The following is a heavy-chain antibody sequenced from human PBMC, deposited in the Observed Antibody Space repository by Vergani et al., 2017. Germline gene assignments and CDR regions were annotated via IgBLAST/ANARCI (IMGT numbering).Heavy chain of an antibody. Sequence: QVQLVQSGAEVKKPGASVKVSCKASGYTFTSYYMHWVRQAPGQGLEWMGIINPSGGSTSYAQKFQGRVTMTRDTSTSTVYMELSSLISEDTAVYYCARGSRDGYNWGRLGYYFDYWGQGTLVTVSS. CDR1: GYTFTSYY. CDR2: INPSGGST. J-gene: IGHJ4*02. CDR3: ARGSRDGYNWGRLGYYFDY. V-gene: IGHV1-46*03. D-gene: IGHD5-24*01.